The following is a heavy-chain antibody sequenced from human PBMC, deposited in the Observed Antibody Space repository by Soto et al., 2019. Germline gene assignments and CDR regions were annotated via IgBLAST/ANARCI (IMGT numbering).Heavy chain of an antibody. D-gene: IGHD2-2*01. V-gene: IGHV1-2*02. CDR3: ARDSKYSSSALVEY. CDR1: GYTFTGYY. Sequence: GTSVEVSCQASGYTFTGYYMHWVRQAPGQGLEWMGWINPNSGDTKYAQKFLGRVTMTRDTAISTAHMELSRLRSDDTAVYYCARDSKYSSSALVEYWGQGTLVTVSS. J-gene: IGHJ4*02. CDR2: INPNSGDT.